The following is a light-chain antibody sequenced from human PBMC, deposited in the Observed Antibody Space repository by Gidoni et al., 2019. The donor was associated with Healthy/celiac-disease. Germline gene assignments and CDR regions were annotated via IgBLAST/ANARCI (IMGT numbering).Light chain of an antibody. CDR2: DNN. CDR1: SSNIGNNY. J-gene: IGLJ1*01. V-gene: IGLV1-51*01. CDR3: GTWDSSLSAGGYV. Sequence: QSVLTQPSPVSAPPGQKVTISCSGSSSNIGNNYVSWYQQPPGTAAKLLIYDNNKRPSGIPDRFSGSKSGTSTTLGITGRQTGDEADYYCGTWDSSLSAGGYVFGTGTKVTVI.